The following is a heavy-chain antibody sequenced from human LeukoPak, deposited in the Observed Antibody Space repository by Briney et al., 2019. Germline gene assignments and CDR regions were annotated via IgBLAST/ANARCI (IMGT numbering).Heavy chain of an antibody. D-gene: IGHD5-18*01. V-gene: IGHV4-59*01. CDR1: GGSISSYY. CDR2: IYYSGST. Sequence: SETLSLTCTVSGGSISSYYWSWIRQPPGKGLEWIGYIYYSGSTNYNPSLKSRVTISVDTSKNQFSPKLSSVTAADTAVYYCSGGYSYGSTFDYWGQGTLVTVSS. J-gene: IGHJ4*02. CDR3: SGGYSYGSTFDY.